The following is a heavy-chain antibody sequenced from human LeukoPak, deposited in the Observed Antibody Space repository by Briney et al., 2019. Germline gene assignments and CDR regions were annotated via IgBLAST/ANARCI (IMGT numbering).Heavy chain of an antibody. CDR3: ARTIVGDYDILTGYLDY. CDR1: GGPISNSNW. V-gene: IGHV4-4*02. CDR2: IFHSGST. Sequence: PSETLSLTCAVSGGPISNSNWWSWVRQPPGKGLEWIGEIFHSGSTNYNPSLKSRVTISVDTSKNQFSLKLSSVTAADTAVYYCARTIVGDYDILTGYLDYWGQGTLVTVSS. D-gene: IGHD3-9*01. J-gene: IGHJ4*02.